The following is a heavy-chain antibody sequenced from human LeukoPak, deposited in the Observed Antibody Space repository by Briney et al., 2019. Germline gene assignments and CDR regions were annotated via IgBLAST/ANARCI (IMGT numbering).Heavy chain of an antibody. Sequence: PSQTLSLTCTVSGDSISSGGYFWSWIRQHPGKGLEWIGFILYSGTTYYNPSLKSRVSISVETAKNQFSLKVNSVTAADTAVFYCARGRNDRGYKWGKLWLDPWGQGTLVTVSS. V-gene: IGHV4-31*03. J-gene: IGHJ5*02. CDR1: GDSISSGGYF. CDR2: ILYSGTT. CDR3: ARGRNDRGYKWGKLWLDP. D-gene: IGHD5-24*01.